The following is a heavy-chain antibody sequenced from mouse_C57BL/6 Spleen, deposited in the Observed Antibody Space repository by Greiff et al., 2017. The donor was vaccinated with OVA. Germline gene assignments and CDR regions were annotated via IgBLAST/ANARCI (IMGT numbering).Heavy chain of an antibody. CDR1: GYTFTSYW. CDR3: ARDGSSSYWYFDV. J-gene: IGHJ1*03. V-gene: IGHV1-7*01. D-gene: IGHD1-1*01. CDR2: INPSSGYT. Sequence: QVQLQQSGAELAKPGASVKLSCKASGYTFTSYWMHWVNQRPGQGLEWIGYINPSSGYTKYNQKFKDKATLTADKSSSTAYMQLSSLTYEDSAVYYCARDGSSSYWYFDVWGTGTTVTVSS.